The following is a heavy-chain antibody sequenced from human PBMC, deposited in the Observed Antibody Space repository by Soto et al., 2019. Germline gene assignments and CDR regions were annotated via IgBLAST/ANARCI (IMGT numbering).Heavy chain of an antibody. CDR1: GGSISSYY. CDR2: IYYSGST. Sequence: PSETLSLTCTVSGGSISSYYWSWIRQPPGKGLEWIGYIYYSGSTNYNPSLKSRVTISVDTSKNQFSLKLSSVTAADTAVYYCARDEVYSYGTQGMDVWGQGTTVTVSS. CDR3: ARDEVYSYGTQGMDV. D-gene: IGHD5-18*01. J-gene: IGHJ6*02. V-gene: IGHV4-59*01.